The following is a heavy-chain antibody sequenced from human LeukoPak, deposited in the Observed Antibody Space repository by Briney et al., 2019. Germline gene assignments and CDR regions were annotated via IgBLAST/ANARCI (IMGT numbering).Heavy chain of an antibody. CDR1: GGSISSGGYS. V-gene: IGHV4-30-2*01. CDR3: ARHGSSGYYLGYFDY. Sequence: TLSLTCAVSGGSISSGGYSWSWIRQPPGKGPEWIGYIYHSGSTYYNPSLKSRVTISVDRSKNQFSLKLSSVTAADTAVYYCARHGSSGYYLGYFDYWGQGILVTVSS. CDR2: IYHSGST. D-gene: IGHD3-22*01. J-gene: IGHJ4*02.